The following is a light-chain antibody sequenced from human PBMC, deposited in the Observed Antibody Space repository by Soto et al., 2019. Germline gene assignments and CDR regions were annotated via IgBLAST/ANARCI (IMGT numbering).Light chain of an antibody. CDR3: QQYASSVT. V-gene: IGKV3-20*01. J-gene: IGKJ1*01. CDR2: GAS. CDR1: QSFSSTF. Sequence: PGDRATLSCRASQSFSSTFFAWYQQKPGQAPRLLISGASSRATGIPDRCSGSGSGTDFTLTSSRLEHEDFAVYYCQQYASSVTFGQGTKVEIK.